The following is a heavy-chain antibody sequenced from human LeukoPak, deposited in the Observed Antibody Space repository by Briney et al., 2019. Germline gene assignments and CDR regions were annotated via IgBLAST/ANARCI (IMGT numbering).Heavy chain of an antibody. Sequence: PGESLKISCKGSGYTFISYWIGWVRQMPGKGLEGMGIIYPSDSDTRYSPSFQGQFTISVDKSITTAYLQCSSLKASDTDMYSCARIEGNYYYYMDVWGKGTTVTVSS. V-gene: IGHV5-51*01. CDR2: IYPSDSDT. CDR3: ARIEGNYYYYMDV. J-gene: IGHJ6*03. CDR1: GYTFISYW.